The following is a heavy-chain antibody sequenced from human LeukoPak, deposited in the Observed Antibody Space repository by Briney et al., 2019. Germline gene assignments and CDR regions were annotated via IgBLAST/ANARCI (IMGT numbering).Heavy chain of an antibody. V-gene: IGHV4-4*02. CDR2: IFHSGVT. CDR3: TIFVVADSDAFEI. J-gene: IGHJ3*02. CDR1: GDSVNNTNW. D-gene: IGHD3-3*02. Sequence: SETLSLTCAVSGDSVNNTNWWTWVRQSPGKGLEWIGEIFHSGVTNYNPSLKSRAVISLEKSKNQFSLKLTSVTAADTAVYFCTIFVVADSDAFEIWGQGTMVTVSS.